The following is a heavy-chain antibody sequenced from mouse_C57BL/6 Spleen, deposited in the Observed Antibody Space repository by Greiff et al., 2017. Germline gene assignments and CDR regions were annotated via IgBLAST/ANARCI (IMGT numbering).Heavy chain of an antibody. D-gene: IGHD2-4*01. CDR3: ASLPYYDYDSYWYFDV. CDR2: ILPGSGST. V-gene: IGHV1-9*01. J-gene: IGHJ1*03. Sequence: QVQLQQSGAELMKPGASVKLSCKATGYTFTGYWIEWVKQRPGHGLEWIGEILPGSGSTNYNEKFKGKATFTADTSSNTAYMQLSSLTTEDSAIYYCASLPYYDYDSYWYFDVWGTGTTVTVSS. CDR1: GYTFTGYW.